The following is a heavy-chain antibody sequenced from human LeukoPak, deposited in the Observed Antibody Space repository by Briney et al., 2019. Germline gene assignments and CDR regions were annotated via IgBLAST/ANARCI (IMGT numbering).Heavy chain of an antibody. CDR2: INPNSGGT. V-gene: IGHV1-2*02. Sequence: GASVKVSCKASGYTFTGYYMHWVRQAPGQGLEWMGWINPNSGGTNYAQKFQGRVTMTRDTSISAAYMELSRLRSDDTAVYYCARDLTSIDVRWVYYFDYWGQGTLVTVSS. CDR1: GYTFTGYY. D-gene: IGHD3-9*01. CDR3: ARDLTSIDVRWVYYFDY. J-gene: IGHJ4*02.